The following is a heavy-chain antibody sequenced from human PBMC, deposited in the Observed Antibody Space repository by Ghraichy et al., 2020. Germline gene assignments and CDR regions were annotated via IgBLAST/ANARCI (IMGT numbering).Heavy chain of an antibody. CDR2: ISAYNGNT. D-gene: IGHD2-15*01. CDR3: ARDTPHIVVVLHYYYGMDV. V-gene: IGHV1-18*01. Sequence: ASVKVSCKASGYTFSNYGISWVRQAPGQGLEWVGWISAYNGNTNYAQKLQGRVTMTTDTSTNTAYMELRSLRSDDTAVYYCARDTPHIVVVLHYYYGMDVWGQGTTVTVSS. J-gene: IGHJ6*02. CDR1: GYTFSNYG.